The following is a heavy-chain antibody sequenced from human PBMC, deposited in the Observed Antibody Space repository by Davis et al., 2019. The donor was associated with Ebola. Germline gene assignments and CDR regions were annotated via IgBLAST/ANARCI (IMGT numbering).Heavy chain of an antibody. J-gene: IGHJ4*02. CDR3: ARDYRVHGTLRCCGY. V-gene: IGHV1-18*01. Sequence: ASVKVSCKASGYTFTSYGISWVRQAPGQGLEWMGWISAYNGNTNYAQKLQGRVTMTTDTSTSTAYMELRSLRSDDTAVYYCARDYRVHGTLRCCGYWGQGTLVTVSS. CDR2: ISAYNGNT. CDR1: GYTFTSYG. D-gene: IGHD4-17*01.